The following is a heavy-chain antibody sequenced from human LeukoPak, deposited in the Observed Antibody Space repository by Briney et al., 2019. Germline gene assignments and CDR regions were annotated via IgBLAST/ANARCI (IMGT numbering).Heavy chain of an antibody. J-gene: IGHJ3*02. D-gene: IGHD1-26*01. CDR3: AKALLVGALFDAFDI. CDR1: GFIFTNYF. Sequence: GGSLRLSCAASGFIFTNYFMSWVRQAPGKGLEWVSTINGGGVNTHYADSVGGRFTISRDNSKNTLFLQMNSLRAEDTAVYYCAKALLVGALFDAFDIWGQGTMVTVSS. CDR2: INGGGVNT. V-gene: IGHV3-23*01.